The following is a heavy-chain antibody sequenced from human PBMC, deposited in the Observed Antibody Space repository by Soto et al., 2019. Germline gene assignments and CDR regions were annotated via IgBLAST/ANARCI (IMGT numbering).Heavy chain of an antibody. J-gene: IGHJ4*02. CDR3: AKDLSLYDSSGGDFDY. CDR2: ISGSGGST. CDR1: GFTFSSYA. V-gene: IGHV3-23*01. Sequence: GGSLRLSCAASGFTFSSYAMSWVRQAPGKGLEWVSAISGSGGSTYYADSVKGRFTISRDNSKNTLNLQMNSLRAEDTAVYYCAKDLSLYDSSGGDFDYWGQGTLVTVSS. D-gene: IGHD3-22*01.